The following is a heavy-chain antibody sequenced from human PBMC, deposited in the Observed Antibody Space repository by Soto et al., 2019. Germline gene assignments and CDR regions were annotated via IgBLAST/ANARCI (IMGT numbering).Heavy chain of an antibody. CDR2: INSDGSST. J-gene: IGHJ4*02. CDR1: GFTFSSYW. CDR3: ARDQGSQTYYDFWSGSHTPVGYFDY. V-gene: IGHV3-74*01. D-gene: IGHD3-3*01. Sequence: PGGSLRLSCAASGFTFSSYWMHWVRQAPGKGLVWVSRINSDGSSTSYADSVKGRFTISRDNAKNTLYLQMNSLRAEDTAVYYCARDQGSQTYYDFWSGSHTPVGYFDYWGQGTLVTAPQ.